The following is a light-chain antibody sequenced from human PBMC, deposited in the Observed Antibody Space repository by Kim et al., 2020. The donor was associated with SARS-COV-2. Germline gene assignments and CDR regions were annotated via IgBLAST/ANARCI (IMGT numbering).Light chain of an antibody. CDR2: AAS. Sequence: ASVGDRVTSTCRGSQSISSYLNWYQQKPGKAPKLLIYAASSLQSGVPSRFSGSGSGTDFTLTISSLQPEDFATYYCQQSYSTPWTFGQGTKVDIK. CDR3: QQSYSTPWT. V-gene: IGKV1-39*01. CDR1: QSISSY. J-gene: IGKJ1*01.